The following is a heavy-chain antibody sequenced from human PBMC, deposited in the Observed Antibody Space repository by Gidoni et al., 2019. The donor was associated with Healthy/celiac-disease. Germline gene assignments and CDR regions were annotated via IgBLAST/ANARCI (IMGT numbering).Heavy chain of an antibody. D-gene: IGHD3-3*01. V-gene: IGHV4-59*01. CDR2: IYYSGST. CDR3: ARGVSIFGVVTYAFDI. Sequence: QVQLQESGPGLVKPSETLSLTCTVSGGSISSYYWSWIRQPPGKGLEWIGYIYYSGSTNYNPSLKSRVTISVDTSKNQFSLKLSSVTAADTAVYYCARGVSIFGVVTYAFDIWGQGTMVTVSS. J-gene: IGHJ3*02. CDR1: GGSISSYY.